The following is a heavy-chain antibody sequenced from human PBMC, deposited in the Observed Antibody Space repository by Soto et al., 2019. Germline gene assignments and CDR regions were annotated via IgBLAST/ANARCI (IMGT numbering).Heavy chain of an antibody. D-gene: IGHD3-10*01. V-gene: IGHV4-59*08. CDR3: ARQGFGPLRGLVDV. Sequence: QVQLQESGPGLVKPSETLSLSCTVSGGSISSYYWSWFRQSPGKRMEWIGYVHHSWGSSYNPSLQSRVAISRVTSRSQFSPKVTSVTATDSAVYYCARQGFGPLRGLVDVWGQGTTVTVSS. CDR1: GGSISSYY. CDR2: VHHSWGS. J-gene: IGHJ6*02.